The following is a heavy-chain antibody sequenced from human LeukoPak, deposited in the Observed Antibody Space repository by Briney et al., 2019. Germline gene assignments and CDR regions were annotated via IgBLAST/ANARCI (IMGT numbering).Heavy chain of an antibody. CDR2: IIPILGIA. D-gene: IGHD3-10*01. V-gene: IGHV1-69*04. CDR1: GGTFSSYA. CDR3: ARVSPYGSGSPIDY. Sequence: SVKVSCKASGGTFSSYAISWVRQAPGQGLEWMGRIIPILGIANYAQKFQGRVTITADKSTSTAYMELSSLRSEDTAVYYCARVSPYGSGSPIDYWGQGTLVTVSS. J-gene: IGHJ4*02.